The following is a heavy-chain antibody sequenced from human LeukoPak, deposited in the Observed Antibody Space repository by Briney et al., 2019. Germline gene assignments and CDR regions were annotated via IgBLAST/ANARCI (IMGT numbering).Heavy chain of an antibody. J-gene: IGHJ4*02. CDR3: AKVRSSSSSSLDY. D-gene: IGHD6-13*01. Sequence: GRSLRLSCAASGFTFSSYAMSWVRQAPGKGLEWVSAISGSGGSTYYADSVKGRFTISRDNSKNTLYLQMNSLRAEDTAVYYCAKVRSSSSSSLDYWGQGTLVTVSS. CDR1: GFTFSSYA. CDR2: ISGSGGST. V-gene: IGHV3-23*01.